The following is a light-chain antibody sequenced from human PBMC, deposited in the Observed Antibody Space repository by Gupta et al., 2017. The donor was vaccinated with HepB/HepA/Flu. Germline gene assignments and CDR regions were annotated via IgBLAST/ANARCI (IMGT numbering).Light chain of an antibody. CDR3: YQRSNCPLCS. CDR1: QSVSTY. Sequence: IVLSQFPATLSLSPGDRATLSCTASQSVSTYLALYQQKPGQAPRLLIYDASNWASGSPDRSRCSGSGTDFTLTISRFRLEDFATDYCYQRSNCPLCSFGQGTKLE. J-gene: IGKJ2*04. V-gene: IGKV3-11*01. CDR2: DAS.